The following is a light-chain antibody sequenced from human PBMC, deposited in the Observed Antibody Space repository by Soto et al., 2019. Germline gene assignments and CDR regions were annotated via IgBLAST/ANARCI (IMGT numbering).Light chain of an antibody. V-gene: IGLV1-51*01. J-gene: IGLJ3*02. CDR1: SSNIGYNY. CDR2: DNN. Sequence: QSVLTQPPSVSAAPGQRVTISCSGSSSNIGYNYVSWYQHLPGTAPKLLIYDNNKRPSGIPDRFSGSKSGTSATLGITGLQTGDEADYYCGTWDSSLSVGMFGGGTKLTVL. CDR3: GTWDSSLSVGM.